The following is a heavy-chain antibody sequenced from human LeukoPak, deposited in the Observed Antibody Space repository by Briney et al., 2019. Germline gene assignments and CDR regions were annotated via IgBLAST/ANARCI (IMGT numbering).Heavy chain of an antibody. CDR2: ISAYNGNT. CDR1: GYTFDSYG. Sequence: GASVKVSCKASGYTFDSYGISWVRQAPGQGLEWMGWISAYNGNTNYAQKLQGRVTMTTDTSTSTAYMELRSLRSDDTAVYYCARAWCSGGSCLDNDYWGQGTLVTVSS. CDR3: ARAWCSGGSCLDNDY. J-gene: IGHJ4*02. V-gene: IGHV1-18*04. D-gene: IGHD2-15*01.